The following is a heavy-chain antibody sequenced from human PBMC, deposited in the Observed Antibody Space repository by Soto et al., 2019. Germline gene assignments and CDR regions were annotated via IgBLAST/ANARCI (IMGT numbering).Heavy chain of an antibody. CDR2: IYYSGST. Sequence: PSETLSLTCTVSGGSISSYYWSWIRQPPGKGLEWIGYIYYSGSTNYNPSLKSRVTISVDTSKNQFSLKLSSVTTADTAVYYCARADIVLVPAAMPSWFDPWGQGTLVTVS. V-gene: IGHV4-59*01. CDR3: ARADIVLVPAAMPSWFDP. J-gene: IGHJ5*02. CDR1: GGSISSYY. D-gene: IGHD2-2*01.